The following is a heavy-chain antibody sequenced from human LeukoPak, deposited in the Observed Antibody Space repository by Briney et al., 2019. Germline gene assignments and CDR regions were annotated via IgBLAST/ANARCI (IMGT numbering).Heavy chain of an antibody. CDR3: ATGEIVVVPAAIRGIRAFDI. CDR2: INHSGST. J-gene: IGHJ3*02. Sequence: PSETLSLTCAVYGGSLSGYYWSWIRQPPGKGLEWIGEINHSGSTNYNPSLKSRVTISVDTSKNQFSLKLNSATAADTAVYYCATGEIVVVPAAIRGIRAFDIWGQGTMVTVSS. CDR1: GGSLSGYY. V-gene: IGHV4-34*01. D-gene: IGHD2-2*02.